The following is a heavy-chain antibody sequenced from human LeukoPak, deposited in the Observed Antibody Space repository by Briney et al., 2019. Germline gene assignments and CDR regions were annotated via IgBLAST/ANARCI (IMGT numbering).Heavy chain of an antibody. J-gene: IGHJ4*02. CDR2: VIPSGGTT. V-gene: IGHV3-23*01. Sequence: PGGSLRLSCAASGFTFSTYGMNWVRQAPGKGLEWVSGVIPSGGTTYYADSVKGRFTISRDNSKNTMYLQMNSLRAEDTGVYYCATLGAAWWPYYFDSWGQGTQVKVSS. CDR3: ATLGAAWWPYYFDS. CDR1: GFTFSTYG. D-gene: IGHD2-15*01.